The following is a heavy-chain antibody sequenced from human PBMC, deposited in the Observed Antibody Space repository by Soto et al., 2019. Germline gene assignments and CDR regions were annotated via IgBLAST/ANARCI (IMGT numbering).Heavy chain of an antibody. CDR2: MYYSGST. CDR3: ARIKIVGILTYYMDV. Sequence: QLQLQESGPGLVKPSETLSLSCTVSGDSISTNSSYYWGWIRQPPGKGLEWIANMYYSGSTYYNPSLKSRVTISLETSKNQFSLKLSSVTAADTAVYYCARIKIVGILTYYMDVWGKGTKVTV. V-gene: IGHV4-39*01. D-gene: IGHD3-3*01. J-gene: IGHJ6*03. CDR1: GDSISTNSSYY.